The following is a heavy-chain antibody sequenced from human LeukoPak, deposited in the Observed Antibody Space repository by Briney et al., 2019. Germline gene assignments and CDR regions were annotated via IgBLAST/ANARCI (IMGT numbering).Heavy chain of an antibody. J-gene: IGHJ3*01. D-gene: IGHD6-13*01. CDR3: ARNLNSSSWPFR. CDR1: GGTFSSYA. V-gene: IGHV1-69*04. CDR2: IIPILGIA. Sequence: SVKVSRKASGGTFSSYAISWVRQAPGQGLEWMGRIIPILGIANYAQKFQGRVTITADKSTSTAYMELSSLRSEDTAVYYCARNLNSSSWPFRWGQGTMVTVSS.